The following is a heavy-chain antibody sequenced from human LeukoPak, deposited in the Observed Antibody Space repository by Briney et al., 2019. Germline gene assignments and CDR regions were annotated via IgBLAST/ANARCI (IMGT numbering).Heavy chain of an antibody. CDR3: ARGKGIAARPANGGFDP. J-gene: IGHJ5*02. D-gene: IGHD6-6*01. CDR2: ISAYNGNT. V-gene: IGHV1-18*01. CDR1: GYTFTSYG. Sequence: ASVKVSCKASGYTFTSYGISWVRQAPGQGLEWMGWISAYNGNTNYAQKLQGRVTMTTDTSTSTAYMELRSLRSDDTAVYYCARGKGIAARPANGGFDPWGQGTLVTVSS.